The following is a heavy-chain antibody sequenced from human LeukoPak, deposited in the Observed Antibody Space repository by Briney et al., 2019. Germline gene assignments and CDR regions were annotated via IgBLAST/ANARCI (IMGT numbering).Heavy chain of an antibody. CDR3: AGLRIVVVPAAMDDY. V-gene: IGHV4-39*01. J-gene: IGHJ4*02. CDR2: IYYSGNT. Sequence: PSETLSLTCTVSGGSISSSSYYWGWIRQPPGKGLEWIGTIYYSGNTYYNPSLKSRVTISVDTSKNQFSLKLSSVTAADTAVYYCAGLRIVVVPAAMDDYWGQGTLVTVSS. CDR1: GGSISSSSYY. D-gene: IGHD2-2*01.